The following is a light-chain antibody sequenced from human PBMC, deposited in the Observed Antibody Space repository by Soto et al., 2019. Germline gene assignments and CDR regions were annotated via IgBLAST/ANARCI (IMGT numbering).Light chain of an antibody. CDR2: DAS. V-gene: IGKV3-11*01. Sequence: DIVLTQSPGTLSLSPGERATLSCRASQSVDNYLLWFQQKPGQAPRLLTYDASNRASGIPARFSGSGSGTEFTLTISSLEPEDFAVYFCHHRSKWPYTFGQGTKLEIK. CDR1: QSVDNY. J-gene: IGKJ2*01. CDR3: HHRSKWPYT.